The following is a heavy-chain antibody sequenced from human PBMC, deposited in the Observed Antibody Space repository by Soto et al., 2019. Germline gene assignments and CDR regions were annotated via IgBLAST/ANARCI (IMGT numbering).Heavy chain of an antibody. J-gene: IGHJ4*02. Sequence: GGSLRLSCADSGFTFTDYGMHWVRQGPGKGLEWVAVISYDGSNKNYADSVKGRFTISRDNSKNTLYLQMNSLRAEDTAVYYCAKDTYYHDSSGYYVFDYWGQGTLVTVSS. CDR2: ISYDGSNK. CDR1: GFTFTDYG. V-gene: IGHV3-30*18. CDR3: AKDTYYHDSSGYYVFDY. D-gene: IGHD3-22*01.